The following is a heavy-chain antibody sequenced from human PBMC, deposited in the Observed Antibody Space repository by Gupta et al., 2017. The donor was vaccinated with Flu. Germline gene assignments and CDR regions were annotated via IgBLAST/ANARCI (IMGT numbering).Heavy chain of an antibody. CDR3: ARVAGRPFDY. Sequence: QVQLQESGPGLVKPSETLSLTCAVSGYSISSGYYWGWIRQPPGKGLEWIGSIYHSGSTYYNPSLKSRVTISVDTSKNQFSLKLSSVTAADTAVYYCARVAGRPFDYWGQGTLVTGSS. V-gene: IGHV4-38-2*01. CDR1: GYSISSGYY. D-gene: IGHD2-15*01. J-gene: IGHJ4*02. CDR2: IYHSGST.